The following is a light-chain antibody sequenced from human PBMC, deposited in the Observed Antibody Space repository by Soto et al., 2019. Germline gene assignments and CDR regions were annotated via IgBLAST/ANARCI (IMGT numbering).Light chain of an antibody. Sequence: IQLTQSPASLFASVGDSVTNACRASQTVSKFVNWYQQKPGKVPTLLIFTTSTLHSGVPSRFSGSGSGTEFTLTINGLQPEDFATYYCQQTYTLPRTFAQGTKVDIK. CDR3: QQTYTLPRT. CDR2: TTS. V-gene: IGKV1-39*01. J-gene: IGKJ1*01. CDR1: QTVSKF.